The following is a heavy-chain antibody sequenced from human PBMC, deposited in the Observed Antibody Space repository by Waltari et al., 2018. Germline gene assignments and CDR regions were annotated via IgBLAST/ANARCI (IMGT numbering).Heavy chain of an antibody. J-gene: IGHJ4*02. Sequence: QVQLQESGPGLVKPSETLSLTCSVPVGSICSAYGSWIRQPAGKGLEWIGRIYTSGSTNYNPSLKSRVTMSVDTSKNQFSLKLSSVTAADTAVYYCARVLYDSSGYYLDYWGQGTLVTVSS. V-gene: IGHV4-4*07. D-gene: IGHD3-22*01. CDR1: VGSICSAY. CDR3: ARVLYDSSGYYLDY. CDR2: IYTSGST.